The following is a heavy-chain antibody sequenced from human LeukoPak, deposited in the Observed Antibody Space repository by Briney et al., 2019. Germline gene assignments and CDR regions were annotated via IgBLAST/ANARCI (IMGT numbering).Heavy chain of an antibody. CDR3: ARRFCGGAGCSSTGDWFDP. Sequence: GESLKISCKASGYRFTTYWIGWVRQMPGKGLEWMGIIYPGDSDTRYSPSFQGQVTISADKSISTAYLQWSSLKASDTAMYYCARRFCGGAGCSSTGDWFDPWGQGTLVTVSS. J-gene: IGHJ5*02. V-gene: IGHV5-51*01. D-gene: IGHD2-15*01. CDR1: GYRFTTYW. CDR2: IYPGDSDT.